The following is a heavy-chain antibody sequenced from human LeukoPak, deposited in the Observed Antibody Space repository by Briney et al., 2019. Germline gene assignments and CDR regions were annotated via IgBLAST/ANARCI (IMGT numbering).Heavy chain of an antibody. Sequence: GRSLRLSCAASGFTFSSYAMHWVRQAPGKGLEWVAVISYDGSNKYYADSVKGRFTISRDNSKNTLYLQMNSLRAEDTAVYYCARDRDGDCYFDYWGQGTLVTVSS. CDR2: ISYDGSNK. D-gene: IGHD2-21*02. CDR3: ARDRDGDCYFDY. CDR1: GFTFSSYA. V-gene: IGHV3-30-3*01. J-gene: IGHJ4*02.